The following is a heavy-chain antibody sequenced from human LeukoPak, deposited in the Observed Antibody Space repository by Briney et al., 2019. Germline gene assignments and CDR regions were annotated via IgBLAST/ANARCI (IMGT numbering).Heavy chain of an antibody. J-gene: IGHJ4*02. V-gene: IGHV3-23*01. D-gene: IGHD1-1*01. CDR3: VKRPVDGTSPFDY. Sequence: PGGSLRLSCAASGFTFSSYAMSWVRQTPGKGLEWISSIIGSGTNTFYADSVKGRFTISRDNSKNTLYLQMDNLRVGDSALYYCVKRPVDGTSPFDYWGQGTLVTVSS. CDR1: GFTFSSYA. CDR2: IIGSGTNT.